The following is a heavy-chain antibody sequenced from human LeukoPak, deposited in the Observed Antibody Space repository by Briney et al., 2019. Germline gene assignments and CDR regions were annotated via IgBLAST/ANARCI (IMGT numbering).Heavy chain of an antibody. CDR2: IYYSGST. CDR3: ARQDCSGGSCYSFDY. CDR1: GGSIGSYY. V-gene: IGHV4-59*08. D-gene: IGHD2-15*01. Sequence: SETLSLTCTVSGGSIGSYYWSWIRQPPGKGLEWIGYIYYSGSTNYNPSLKSRVTISVDTSKNQFSLKLSSVTAADTAVYYCARQDCSGGSCYSFDYWGQGTLVTVSS. J-gene: IGHJ4*02.